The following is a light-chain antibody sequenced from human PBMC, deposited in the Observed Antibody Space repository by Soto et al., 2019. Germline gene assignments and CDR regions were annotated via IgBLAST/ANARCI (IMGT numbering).Light chain of an antibody. CDR1: QSVSNN. CDR2: GAS. J-gene: IGKJ5*01. Sequence: EIVMTQSPATLSVSPWETATLSCRASQSVSNNVAWYQQKPGQAPRLPILGASTRATGVPARFSGSGSGTEFTLSISSLQSEDFAVYYCKQYKEWPPFTFGQGTRLEIK. CDR3: KQYKEWPPFT. V-gene: IGKV3-15*01.